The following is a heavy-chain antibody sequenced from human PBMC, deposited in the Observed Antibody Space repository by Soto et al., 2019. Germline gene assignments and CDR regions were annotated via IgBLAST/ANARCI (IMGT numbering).Heavy chain of an antibody. J-gene: IGHJ6*02. Sequence: VMNRCQTSVYNVTSLDLSGRRITKKKGLKGMGWMNPNSGNTGYAQKFQGRVTMTRNTSISTAYMELSSLRSEDTAVYYCARGFLYYDILTGQYYYGMDVWGQGTTVTVPS. CDR2: MNPNSGNT. CDR1: VYNVTSLD. D-gene: IGHD3-9*01. V-gene: IGHV1-8*01. CDR3: ARGFLYYDILTGQYYYGMDV.